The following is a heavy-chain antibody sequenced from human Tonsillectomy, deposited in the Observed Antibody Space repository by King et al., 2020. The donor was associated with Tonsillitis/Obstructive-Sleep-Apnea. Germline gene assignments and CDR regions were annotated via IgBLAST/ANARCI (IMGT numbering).Heavy chain of an antibody. J-gene: IGHJ6*03. CDR1: GGSFSGYY. V-gene: IGHV4-34*01. CDR3: TAYYYDYYMDV. CDR2: INHSGST. Sequence: VQLQQWGAGLLKPSETLSLTCAVYGGSFSGYYWSWIRQPPGNGLEWIGEINHSGSTNYNPSLKSRVTISVDTSKNQFSLKLSSVTAADTAVYYCTAYYYDYYMDVWGKGTTVTVSS.